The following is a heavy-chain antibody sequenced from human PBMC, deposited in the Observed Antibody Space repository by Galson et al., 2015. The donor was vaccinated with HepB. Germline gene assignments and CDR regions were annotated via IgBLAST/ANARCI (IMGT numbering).Heavy chain of an antibody. V-gene: IGHV3-23*01. CDR1: GFTFSSCA. Sequence: SLRLSCAASGFTFSSCAMSWVRQAPGKGLEWVSAISGSGSSTYYADSVKGRFTISRDSSKNTLYLQMNSLRVEDTAMYYCARLDDSSGYYYGAIDYWGQGTLVTVSS. D-gene: IGHD3-22*01. J-gene: IGHJ4*02. CDR3: ARLDDSSGYYYGAIDY. CDR2: ISGSGSST.